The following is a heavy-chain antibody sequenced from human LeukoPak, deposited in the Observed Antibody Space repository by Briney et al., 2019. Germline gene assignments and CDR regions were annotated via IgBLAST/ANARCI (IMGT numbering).Heavy chain of an antibody. CDR3: ARAWGDWFDP. CDR2: VSSSGSYI. CDR1: GFTFSSHT. J-gene: IGHJ5*02. Sequence: GGSLRLSCTASGFTFSSHTMNWVRQAPGKGLEWVSYVSSSGSYIHYADSVRGRFTISRDNAKNSLYLQMNSLRAEDTAVYYCARAWGDWFDPRGQGTLVTVSS. D-gene: IGHD3-16*01. V-gene: IGHV3-21*01.